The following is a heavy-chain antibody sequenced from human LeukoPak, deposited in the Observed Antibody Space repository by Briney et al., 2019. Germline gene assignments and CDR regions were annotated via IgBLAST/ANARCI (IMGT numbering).Heavy chain of an antibody. CDR2: VYTTGTT. CDR3: ARDLLVGGSFFDY. D-gene: IGHD1-26*01. CDR1: GGSLTIYY. J-gene: IGHJ4*02. V-gene: IGHV4-4*07. Sequence: PSETLSLTCSVSGGSLTIYYWSWIRQSAGKGLEWIGRVYTTGTTNYNPSLKSRVTMSLDTSTSRFSLQLSSVTAADTAVYYCARDLLVGGSFFDYWGQGFLVTVSS.